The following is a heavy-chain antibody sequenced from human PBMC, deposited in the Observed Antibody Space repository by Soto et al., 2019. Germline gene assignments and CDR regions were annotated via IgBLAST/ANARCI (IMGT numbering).Heavy chain of an antibody. Sequence: QVQLVQSGAEVKKPGASVKVSCKASGYTFTSYAMHWVRQAPGQRLEWMGWINAGNGNTKYSQKFQGRVTITRDTSAGTSYMERGSLRSEDTAVYYCARLPDIVVGPAAPSWYYGMDVWGQGTTVTVSS. CDR3: ARLPDIVVGPAAPSWYYGMDV. J-gene: IGHJ6*02. V-gene: IGHV1-3*01. CDR1: GYTFTSYA. D-gene: IGHD2-2*01. CDR2: INAGNGNT.